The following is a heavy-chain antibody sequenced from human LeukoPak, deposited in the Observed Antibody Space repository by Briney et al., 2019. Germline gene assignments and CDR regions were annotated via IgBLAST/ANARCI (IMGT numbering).Heavy chain of an antibody. J-gene: IGHJ4*02. CDR3: TRGDGYNLVDS. Sequence: GGSLRLSCAASGFTFSSYWMHWVRQAPGRGLVWVSRIHRDGSSTIYADSVKGRFTISRGNAKNTLYLQMNSLRSDDTAVYYCTRGDGYNLVDSWGQGTLVTVSS. CDR2: IHRDGSST. D-gene: IGHD5-24*01. V-gene: IGHV3-74*01. CDR1: GFTFSSYW.